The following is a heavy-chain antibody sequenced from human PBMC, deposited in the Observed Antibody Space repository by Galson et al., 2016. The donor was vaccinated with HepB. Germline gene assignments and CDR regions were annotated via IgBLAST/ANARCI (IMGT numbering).Heavy chain of an antibody. J-gene: IGHJ4*02. CDR3: AKDLKDGTYYLDY. Sequence: SLRLSCAASGFSFSTCAMTWVRQAPGKGLEWVAAISGSGAATYYADSVQGRFSISRDNAKNTLDLQMNSLRVEDTAVYFCAKDLKDGTYYLDYWGQGTLLTVSS. CDR1: GFSFSTCA. V-gene: IGHV3-23*01. D-gene: IGHD5-24*01. CDR2: ISGSGAAT.